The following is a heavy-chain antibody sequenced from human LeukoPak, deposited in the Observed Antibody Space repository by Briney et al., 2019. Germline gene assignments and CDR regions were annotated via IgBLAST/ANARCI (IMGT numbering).Heavy chain of an antibody. V-gene: IGHV1-69*06. CDR3: ARDYDGYSGYDSFDP. CDR1: GGTFSSYA. Sequence: GASVKVSCKASGGTFSSYAISWVRQAPGQGLEWMGGIIPIFGTANYAQKFQGRVTITADRSTSTAYMELSSLRSEDTAVYYCARDYDGYSGYDSFDPWGQGTLVTVSS. CDR2: IIPIFGTA. J-gene: IGHJ5*02. D-gene: IGHD5-12*01.